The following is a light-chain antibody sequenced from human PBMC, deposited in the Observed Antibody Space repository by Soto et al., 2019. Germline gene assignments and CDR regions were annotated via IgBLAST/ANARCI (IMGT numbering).Light chain of an antibody. Sequence: QSALTQPASVSGSPGQSITISCTGISSNVGGYYYVSWYQQQPGKAPKLMIYEVNNRPSGVSNRFSGSTSGNTASLPISRLPAEDDADYYSSSYTSSSTRIFGGGTKLTVL. CDR2: EVN. V-gene: IGLV2-14*01. CDR3: SSYTSSSTRI. J-gene: IGLJ2*01. CDR1: SSNVGGYYY.